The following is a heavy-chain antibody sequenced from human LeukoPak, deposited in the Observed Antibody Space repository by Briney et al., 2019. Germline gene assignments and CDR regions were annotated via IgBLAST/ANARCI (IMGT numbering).Heavy chain of an antibody. CDR1: GGSISSGGYY. J-gene: IGHJ4*02. D-gene: IGHD6-13*01. Sequence: SETLSPTCTVSGGSISSGGYYWSWIRQHPGKGLEWIGYIYYSGSTYYNPSLKSRVTISVDTSKNQFSLKLSSVTAADTAVYYCARETIAAAGTPGFDYWGQGTLVTVSS. V-gene: IGHV4-31*03. CDR3: ARETIAAAGTPGFDY. CDR2: IYYSGST.